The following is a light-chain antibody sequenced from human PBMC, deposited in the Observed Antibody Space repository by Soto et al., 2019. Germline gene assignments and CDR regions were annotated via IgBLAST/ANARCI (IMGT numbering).Light chain of an antibody. CDR1: QSITTY. J-gene: IGKJ1*01. V-gene: IGKV1-39*01. Sequence: DIQMTQSPSSLSASVGDRVTITCRSSQSITTYLNWYQQKPGRAPNLLIFAASTLPGGVSSRFSGSGSGTDFSLTISSLQPEDFATYYCLQTYSTPWTFGQGTGVEIK. CDR3: LQTYSTPWT. CDR2: AAS.